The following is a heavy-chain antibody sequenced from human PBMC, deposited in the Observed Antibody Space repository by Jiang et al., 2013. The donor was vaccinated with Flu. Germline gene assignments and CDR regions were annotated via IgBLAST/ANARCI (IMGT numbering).Heavy chain of an antibody. CDR1: DTFSSYA. V-gene: IGHV1-69*01. CDR3: ARDEDDYGGRDAFDI. CDR2: IIPIFGTA. J-gene: IGHJ3*02. D-gene: IGHD4-23*01. Sequence: DTFSSYAISWVRQAPGQGLEWMGGIIPIFGTANYAQKFQGRVTITADESTSTAYMELSSLRSEDTAVYYCARDEDDYGGRDAFDIWGQRDNGHRLF.